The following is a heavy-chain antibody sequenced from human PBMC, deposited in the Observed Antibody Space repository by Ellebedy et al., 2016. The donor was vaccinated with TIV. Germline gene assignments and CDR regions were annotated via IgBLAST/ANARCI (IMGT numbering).Heavy chain of an antibody. J-gene: IGHJ4*02. CDR3: ATDHLPFKELRIFDY. D-gene: IGHD1-7*01. V-gene: IGHV3-33*08. Sequence: GESLKISCAASGFTFTAYAMSWVRQAPGKGLEWVAVVWFDGSNEDYANSVKGRFTISRDNSKNTLYLQMNSLRAEDTAVYYCATDHLPFKELRIFDYWGQGTLVTVSS. CDR2: VWFDGSNE. CDR1: GFTFTAYA.